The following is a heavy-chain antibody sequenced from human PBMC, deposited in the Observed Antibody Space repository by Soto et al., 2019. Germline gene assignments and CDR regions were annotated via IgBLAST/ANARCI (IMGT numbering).Heavy chain of an antibody. CDR1: GYTFTGYY. CDR3: ARRRRWGVAVAGTGVGYYYGMDV. J-gene: IGHJ6*02. CDR2: INPNSGGT. V-gene: IGHV1-2*02. Sequence: GASVKVSCKPSGYTFTGYYMHWVRQAPGQGLEWMGWINPNSGGTNYAQKFQGRVTMTRDTSISTAYMELSRLRSDDTAVYYCARRRRWGVAVAGTGVGYYYGMDVWGQGTTVTVSS. D-gene: IGHD6-19*01.